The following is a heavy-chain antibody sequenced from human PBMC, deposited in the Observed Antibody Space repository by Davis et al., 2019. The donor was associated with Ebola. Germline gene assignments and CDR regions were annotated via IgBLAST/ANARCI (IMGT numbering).Heavy chain of an antibody. J-gene: IGHJ4*02. CDR1: GYTFTSYD. CDR3: ARDDIAAAGHYFDY. V-gene: IGHV1-8*01. CDR2: MNPNSGNT. Sequence: AASVKVSCKASGYTFTSYDINWVRQATGQGLEWMGWMNPNSGNTGYAQKFQGRVTMTRNTSISTAYMELSSLRSEDTAVYYCARDDIAAAGHYFDYWDQGTLVTVSS. D-gene: IGHD6-13*01.